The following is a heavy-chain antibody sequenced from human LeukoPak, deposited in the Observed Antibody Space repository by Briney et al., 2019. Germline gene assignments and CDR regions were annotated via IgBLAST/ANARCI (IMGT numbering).Heavy chain of an antibody. V-gene: IGHV3-23*01. D-gene: IGHD1-26*01. Sequence: PGGSLRLSCAASGFIFTNYDMSWVRQAPGKGLDWVSGISGRGGRTYYVDSVKGRFTISRDNSKNTLYLQMNSLRAEDTAVYYCAKGEHQPTLSFDYWGQGTLVTVSS. CDR2: ISGRGGRT. CDR3: AKGEHQPTLSFDY. CDR1: GFIFTNYD. J-gene: IGHJ4*02.